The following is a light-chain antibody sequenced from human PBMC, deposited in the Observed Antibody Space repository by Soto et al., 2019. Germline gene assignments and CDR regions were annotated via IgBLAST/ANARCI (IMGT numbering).Light chain of an antibody. Sequence: QSALTQPPSAPGSPGQSVTISCTGTNSDVGGYDYVSWYQQHPGKAPKLMIYEVAKRPSGVPDRFSGSKSGNTASLTVSGLQAEDEADYYCSSHADSYNWVFGGGTKVTVL. CDR2: EVA. J-gene: IGLJ3*02. CDR3: SSHADSYNWV. CDR1: NSDVGGYDY. V-gene: IGLV2-8*01.